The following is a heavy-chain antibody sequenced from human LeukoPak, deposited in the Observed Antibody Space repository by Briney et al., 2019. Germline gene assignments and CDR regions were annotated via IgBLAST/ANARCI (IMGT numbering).Heavy chain of an antibody. CDR2: ISSSTSYI. D-gene: IGHD5-24*01. CDR3: ARDPTSQFFDYYYYGMDV. CDR1: GFTFRSYS. V-gene: IGHV3-21*01. J-gene: IGHJ6*04. Sequence: GGSLRLSCAASGFTFRSYSMNWVRQAPGKGLEWVSSISSSTSYINYADSVKGRFTISRDNAKNSLYLQMNSLRAEDTAVYYCARDPTSQFFDYYYYGMDVWGKGTTVTVSS.